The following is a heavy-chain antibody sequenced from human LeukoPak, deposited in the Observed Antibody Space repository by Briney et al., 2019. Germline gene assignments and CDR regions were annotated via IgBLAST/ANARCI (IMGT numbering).Heavy chain of an antibody. CDR3: ARVSAITGATDALDF. Sequence: RGSLRLSCAASGFTFSDHFMDWVRQAPGKGLEWVGRIRKKPNNYTTEYAASVKGRFTFSRDDSKNSLYLQMNSLETEDTAVYYCARVSAITGATDALDFWGQGTMVTVSS. D-gene: IGHD1-20*01. V-gene: IGHV3-72*01. CDR1: GFTFSDHF. J-gene: IGHJ3*01. CDR2: IRKKPNNYTT.